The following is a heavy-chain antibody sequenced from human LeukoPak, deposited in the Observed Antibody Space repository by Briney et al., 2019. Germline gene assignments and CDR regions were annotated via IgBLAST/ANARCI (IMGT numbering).Heavy chain of an antibody. J-gene: IGHJ3*02. CDR3: ARGHSDPYYRAFDI. D-gene: IGHD1-26*01. CDR2: IKGDGSTT. Sequence: GGSLRLSCAASGFTFSNYWMRWVRQAPGKGPVWVSQIKGDGSTTTYADSVKGRFTISRDNAKNTLYLQMNSLGAEDMAVYYCARGHSDPYYRAFDIWGQGTLVTVSS. V-gene: IGHV3-74*01. CDR1: GFTFSNYW.